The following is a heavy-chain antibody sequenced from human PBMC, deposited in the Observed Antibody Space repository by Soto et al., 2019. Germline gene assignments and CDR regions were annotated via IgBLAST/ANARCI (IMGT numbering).Heavy chain of an antibody. CDR2: IYNSGST. D-gene: IGHD6-19*01. Sequence: QVQLQESGPGLVKPSQTLSLTCTVSGASISSGHYYWGWIRQPPGKGLEWIGHIYNSGSTYNNPSLNSRVFISLDTSKNQFSLTLSSVTAAYTALYYCAVWLAGDKVDSWGQGTLVTVSS. CDR1: GASISSGHYY. CDR3: AVWLAGDKVDS. J-gene: IGHJ4*02. V-gene: IGHV4-30-4*01.